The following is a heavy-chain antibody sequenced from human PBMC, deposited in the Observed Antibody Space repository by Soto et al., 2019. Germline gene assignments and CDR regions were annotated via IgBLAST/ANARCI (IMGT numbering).Heavy chain of an antibody. CDR3: AKDPRGYSGYDLEVAVDY. D-gene: IGHD5-12*01. Sequence: QPGGSLRLSCAASGFTFSSYGMHWVRQAPGKGLEWVAVISYDGSNKYYADSVEGRFTISRDNSKNTLYLQMNSLRAEDTAVYYCAKDPRGYSGYDLEVAVDYWGQGTLVTVSS. CDR1: GFTFSSYG. CDR2: ISYDGSNK. V-gene: IGHV3-30*18. J-gene: IGHJ4*02.